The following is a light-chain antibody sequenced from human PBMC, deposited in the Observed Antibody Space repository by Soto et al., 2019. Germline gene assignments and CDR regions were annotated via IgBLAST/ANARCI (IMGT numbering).Light chain of an antibody. CDR2: DTF. V-gene: IGKV3-11*01. CDR3: QQRSKWPLT. Sequence: EVVLTHSPATLSLTPGERATLSCRASQSVSSNLVWYQQRPGQAPRLLIYDTFNRATDIPARFSGSGSGTDFTLTISSLEPEDSAVYYCQQRSKWPLTFGRGTKVDVK. CDR1: QSVSSN. J-gene: IGKJ4*01.